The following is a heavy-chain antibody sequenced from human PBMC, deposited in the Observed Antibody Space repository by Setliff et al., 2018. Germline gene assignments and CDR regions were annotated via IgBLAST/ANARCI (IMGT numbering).Heavy chain of an antibody. CDR1: GYTFTDDY. CDR3: AFRRGYIYGLDN. V-gene: IGHV1-69-2*01. Sequence: ASVKVSCKASGYTFTDDYMYWVKQAPGRGLEWMGRIDPEDGKTVYAEKFQGRVIISADTSVDTVYLEIDSLRSEDTAVYYCAFRRGYIYGLDNWGQGTLVTVSS. CDR2: IDPEDGKT. J-gene: IGHJ4*02. D-gene: IGHD5-18*01.